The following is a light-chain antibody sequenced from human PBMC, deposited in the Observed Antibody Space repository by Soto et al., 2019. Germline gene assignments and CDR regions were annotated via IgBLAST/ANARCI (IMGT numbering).Light chain of an antibody. Sequence: DIQMTQSPSSVSASFGDRITITFLASQGISSWLAWYQQKPGKAPKLLIYKASRLESGVPSRFSGSGSETEFTLTISSLQPEDFTTYYCQQSYSTPLTFGGGTKVDIK. V-gene: IGKV1-12*01. J-gene: IGKJ4*01. CDR1: QGISSW. CDR3: QQSYSTPLT. CDR2: KAS.